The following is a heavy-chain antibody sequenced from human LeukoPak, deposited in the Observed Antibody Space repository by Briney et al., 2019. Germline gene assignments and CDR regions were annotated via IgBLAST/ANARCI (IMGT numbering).Heavy chain of an antibody. CDR1: GGTFSSYA. J-gene: IGHJ4*02. Sequence: GASVKVSCKASGGTFSSYAISWVRQAPGQGLEWMGGIIPIFGTANYAQKFQGRVTITADESTSTAYMELSSLRSEDTAEYYCASFSADFWSGYYTEYDYWGQGTLVTVSS. D-gene: IGHD3-3*01. CDR3: ASFSADFWSGYYTEYDY. V-gene: IGHV1-69*13. CDR2: IIPIFGTA.